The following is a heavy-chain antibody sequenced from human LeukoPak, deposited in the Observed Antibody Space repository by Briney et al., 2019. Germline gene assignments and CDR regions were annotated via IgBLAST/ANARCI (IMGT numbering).Heavy chain of an antibody. CDR2: IYYSGST. Sequence: SETLSLTCTVSGGSVSSGSYYWSWIRQPPGKGLEWIGYIYYSGSTNYNPSLKSRVTISVDTSKNQFSLKLSSVTAADTAVYYCARDERVWDGAFDIWGQWTMVTVSS. CDR3: ARDERVWDGAFDI. J-gene: IGHJ3*02. V-gene: IGHV4-61*01. D-gene: IGHD3-16*01. CDR1: GGSVSSGSYY.